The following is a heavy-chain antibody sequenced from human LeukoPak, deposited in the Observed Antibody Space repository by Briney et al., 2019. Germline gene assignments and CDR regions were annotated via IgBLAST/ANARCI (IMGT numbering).Heavy chain of an antibody. CDR3: AGRKGYGAFDI. J-gene: IGHJ3*02. CDR1: GGTFSSYS. CDR2: IIPIFGTA. Sequence: SVKVSCKASGGTFSSYSIGWVRPAPGQGLGWMGGIIPIFGTANYAQKFQGRLTITADKSTSTAYMELSSQRSEDTAVYYCAGRKGYGAFDIWGQGTMVTVSS. D-gene: IGHD1-14*01. V-gene: IGHV1-69*06.